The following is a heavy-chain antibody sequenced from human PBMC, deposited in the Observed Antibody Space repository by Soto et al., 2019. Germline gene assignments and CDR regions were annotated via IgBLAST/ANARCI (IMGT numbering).Heavy chain of an antibody. J-gene: IGHJ4*02. D-gene: IGHD3-3*01. V-gene: IGHV1-3*01. CDR2: INAGNGNT. CDR1: GYTFTSYA. Sequence: QVQLVQSGAEVKKPGASVKVSCKASGYTFTSYAMHWVRKAPGQRLEWMGWINAGNGNTKYSQKFQGRVTITRDTAASTAYMELSSLRSEDTAVYYCARVFLEWLSGVGDYFDYWGQGTLVTVSS. CDR3: ARVFLEWLSGVGDYFDY.